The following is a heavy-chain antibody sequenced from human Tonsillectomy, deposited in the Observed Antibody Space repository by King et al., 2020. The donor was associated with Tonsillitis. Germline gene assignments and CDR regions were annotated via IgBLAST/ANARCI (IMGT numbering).Heavy chain of an antibody. Sequence: VQLQESGPGLVKPSQTLSLTCTVSGGSISSGSYYWSWIRQPAGKGLEWIGRIYTSGSTNYNPSLKSRVTMSVDTSKNQFSLKLSSVTAADTAVYYCAEESILVVPAATISNWFDPWGQGTLVTVSS. CDR2: IYTSGST. D-gene: IGHD2-2*01. J-gene: IGHJ5*02. CDR1: GGSISSGSYY. V-gene: IGHV4-61*02. CDR3: AEESILVVPAATISNWFDP.